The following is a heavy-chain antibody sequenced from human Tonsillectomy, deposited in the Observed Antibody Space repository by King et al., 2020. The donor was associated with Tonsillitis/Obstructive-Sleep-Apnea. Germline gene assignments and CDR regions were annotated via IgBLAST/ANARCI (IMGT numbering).Heavy chain of an antibody. J-gene: IGHJ3*02. V-gene: IGHV2-5*02. CDR2: IYWDDDK. CDR3: ARGNYDSDAFDI. Sequence: TLKESGPTLVKPTQTLTLTCTFSGFSLSTGGVGVGWIRQPPGKALEWLALIYWDDDKRYSPSLKSRLTITKDTSKNQVVVTMTNMGPVDTGTYYCARGNYDSDAFDIWGQGTQVTVSS. CDR1: GFSLSTGGVG. D-gene: IGHD3-3*01.